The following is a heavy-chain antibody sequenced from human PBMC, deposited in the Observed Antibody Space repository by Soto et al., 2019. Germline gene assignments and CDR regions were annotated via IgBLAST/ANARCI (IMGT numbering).Heavy chain of an antibody. J-gene: IGHJ4*02. CDR2: ISGDGTTQ. V-gene: IGHV3-11*01. CDR1: GFKFGDHY. Sequence: PGGSLRLSCAASGFKFGDHYMTWIRQAPGKGLEWVSKISGDGTTQYYADSVKGRFTVSRDNAKNSLHLQMNSLRAGDTALYYCAGDPFYYASGFWGQGTLVTVSS. CDR3: AGDPFYYASGF. D-gene: IGHD3-10*01.